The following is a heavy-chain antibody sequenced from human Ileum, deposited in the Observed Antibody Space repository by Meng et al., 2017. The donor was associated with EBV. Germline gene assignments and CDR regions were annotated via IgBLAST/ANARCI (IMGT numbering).Heavy chain of an antibody. Sequence: DGSGPRLVKPSDTLSLTCAFSGYSMSSTNWWGWIRQPPGKGLEWIGYIYYSGSTSYNPSLKSRVTMSVDTSKNRFSLNLNSVTAVDTAVYYCARNVPGTSAYYDWGQGTLVTVSS. CDR2: IYYSGST. J-gene: IGHJ4*02. D-gene: IGHD3-22*01. V-gene: IGHV4-28*01. CDR1: GYSMSSTNW. CDR3: ARNVPGTSAYYD.